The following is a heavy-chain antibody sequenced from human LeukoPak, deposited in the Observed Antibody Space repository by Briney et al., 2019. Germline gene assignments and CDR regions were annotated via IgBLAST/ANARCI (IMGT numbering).Heavy chain of an antibody. V-gene: IGHV3-7*01. Sequence: PGGSLRLSCAASGFTFRGYWMNWVRQAAGKGLEWVANVKQDGSEKYYVDSVQGRFTISRDNAKNSLYLQMNSLRAEDTAVYYCAKSEDILADYRALWDWGRGTLVTVSS. J-gene: IGHJ4*02. D-gene: IGHD3-9*01. CDR1: GFTFRGYW. CDR2: VKQDGSEK. CDR3: AKSEDILADYRALWD.